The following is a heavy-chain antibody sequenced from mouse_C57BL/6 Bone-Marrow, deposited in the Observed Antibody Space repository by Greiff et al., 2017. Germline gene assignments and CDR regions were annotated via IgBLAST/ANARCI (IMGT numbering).Heavy chain of an antibody. D-gene: IGHD2-3*01. CDR3: ARSYDGYSLFAY. Sequence: SGPELVKPGASVQIPCKASGYTFTDYNMDWVKQSHGKSLEWIGDINPNNGGTIYNQKFKGKATLTVDKSSSTAYMELRSLTSEDTAVYYCARSYDGYSLFAYWGQGTLVTVSA. J-gene: IGHJ3*01. V-gene: IGHV1-18*01. CDR1: GYTFTDYN. CDR2: INPNNGGT.